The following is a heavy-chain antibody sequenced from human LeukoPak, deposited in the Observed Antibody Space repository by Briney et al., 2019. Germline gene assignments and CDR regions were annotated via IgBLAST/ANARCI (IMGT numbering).Heavy chain of an antibody. D-gene: IGHD6-13*01. Sequence: SETLPLTCAVYGGSFSGYYWSWIRQPPGEGLEWIGEINHSGSTNYNPSLKGRVTISVDTSKNQFSLKLRSVTAADTAVYYCARVVGKYSSSWYYWGQGTLVTVSS. CDR2: INHSGST. CDR1: GGSFSGYY. V-gene: IGHV4-34*01. J-gene: IGHJ4*02. CDR3: ARVVGKYSSSWYY.